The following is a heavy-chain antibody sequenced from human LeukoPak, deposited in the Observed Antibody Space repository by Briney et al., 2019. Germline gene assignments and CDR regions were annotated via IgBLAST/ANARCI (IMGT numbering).Heavy chain of an antibody. J-gene: IGHJ4*02. CDR1: GYTFTSYA. CDR3: ATAGYSGYVFGLPVY. D-gene: IGHD5-12*01. Sequence: GASVKVSCKASGYTFTSYAIHWVRQAPGQRLEWMGWVNAGNGNTKYSQKFQGRVTITRDTSASTAYVELSSLRSEDTAVYYCATAGYSGYVFGLPVYWGQGTLVTVSS. V-gene: IGHV1-3*01. CDR2: VNAGNGNT.